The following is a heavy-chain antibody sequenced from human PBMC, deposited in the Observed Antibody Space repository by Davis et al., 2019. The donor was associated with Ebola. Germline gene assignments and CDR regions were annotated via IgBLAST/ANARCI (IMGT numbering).Heavy chain of an antibody. V-gene: IGHV1-18*01. D-gene: IGHD1-26*01. J-gene: IGHJ3*02. CDR2: ISPYNGKT. CDR3: ARRGSYAGDAFDI. Sequence: ASVTVSCKASGYTFITYDITWVRQAPGHALEWLGWISPYNGKTHYAQRLQDRVTMTRDTSTSTVYMELSSFRSEDTAMYYCARRGSYAGDAFDIWGQGTMVTVSS. CDR1: GYTFITYD.